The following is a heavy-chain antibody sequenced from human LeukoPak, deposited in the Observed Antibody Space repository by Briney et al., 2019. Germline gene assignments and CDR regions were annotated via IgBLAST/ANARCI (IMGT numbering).Heavy chain of an antibody. CDR1: GGSITTDH. V-gene: IGHV4-59*01. CDR3: ARKNDFEI. D-gene: IGHD2/OR15-2a*01. J-gene: IGHJ3*02. Sequence: SETLSLTCTVSGGSITTDHWNWIRQPPGKGLGWIGCIYYSGGTYYNPSLESRVTISVDMSKSQFSLRLTSVTAADTALYYCARKNDFEIWGQGTLVTVSS. CDR2: IYYSGGT.